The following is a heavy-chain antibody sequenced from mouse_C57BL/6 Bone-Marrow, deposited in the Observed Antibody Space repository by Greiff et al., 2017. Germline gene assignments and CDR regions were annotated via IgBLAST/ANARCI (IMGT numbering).Heavy chain of an antibody. CDR2: IYPGDGDT. V-gene: IGHV1-80*01. Sequence: QVQLQQPGAELVRPGSSVKLSCKASGYTFTSYWMNWVKQRPGKGLEWIGQIYPGDGDTNYNGKFKGKATLTADKSSSTAYMQLSSLTSEDSAVYFCASRAYWGQGTLVTVSA. CDR1: GYTFTSYW. J-gene: IGHJ3*01. CDR3: ASRAY.